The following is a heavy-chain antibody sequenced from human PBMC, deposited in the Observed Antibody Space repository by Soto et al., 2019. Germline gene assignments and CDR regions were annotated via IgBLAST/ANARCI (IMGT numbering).Heavy chain of an antibody. CDR2: IYYSGST. V-gene: IGHV4-31*03. CDR1: GGSISSGGYY. Sequence: QVQLQELGPGLVKPSQTQSLTCTVSGGSISSGGYYWSWIRQHPGKGLEWIGYIYYSGSTYYDPSLXSXFTISVDTSKNPFSLKLTSVTAAEPAVYYCARSVFPWGQGTLVTVAS. CDR3: ARSVFP. J-gene: IGHJ5*02.